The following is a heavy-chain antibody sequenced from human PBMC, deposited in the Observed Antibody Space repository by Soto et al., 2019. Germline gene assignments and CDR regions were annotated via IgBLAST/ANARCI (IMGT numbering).Heavy chain of an antibody. V-gene: IGHV6-1*01. D-gene: IGHD1-7*01. CDR2: TYYRSRWYN. J-gene: IGHJ6*03. CDR3: AGTTSHQWYYMDV. Sequence: QVQLQESGPGLVKPSQTLLLTCAISGDSVSSNSAAWNWIRLSPSRGLEWLARTYYRSRWYNDYAVSVRSRITVNPDTSKNQFSLQLTSVTPEDTAVYYCAGTTSHQWYYMDVWGKGTTVTVSS. CDR1: GDSVSSNSAA.